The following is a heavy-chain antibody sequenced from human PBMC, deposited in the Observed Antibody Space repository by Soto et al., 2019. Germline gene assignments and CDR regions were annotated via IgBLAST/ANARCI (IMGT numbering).Heavy chain of an antibody. CDR3: VRDKAHYGSGSLYGMDV. D-gene: IGHD3-10*01. Sequence: GGSLRLSCAASGFAVSSYYMSWVRQAPGKGPEWVSVIYSTDNTNYADSVKGRFTISRDNSRNTLYLQMNSLRVEDTAVYYCVRDKAHYGSGSLYGMDVWGQGTTVTVSS. V-gene: IGHV3-53*01. CDR2: IYSTDNT. J-gene: IGHJ6*02. CDR1: GFAVSSYY.